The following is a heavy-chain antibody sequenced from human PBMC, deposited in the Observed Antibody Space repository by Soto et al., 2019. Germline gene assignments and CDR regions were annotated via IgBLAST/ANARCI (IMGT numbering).Heavy chain of an antibody. J-gene: IGHJ3*01. V-gene: IGHV3-21*01. CDR2: ISSISSYI. CDR1: GFTFSSYS. Sequence: PGGSLRLSCAASGFTFSSYSMNWVRQAPGKGLEWVSSISSISSYIYYADSVKGRFTISRDNSKNTLYLRMDGLRGEDTAVYYCVRERAPFDAFDVWGQGTMVTVSS. CDR3: VRERAPFDAFDV.